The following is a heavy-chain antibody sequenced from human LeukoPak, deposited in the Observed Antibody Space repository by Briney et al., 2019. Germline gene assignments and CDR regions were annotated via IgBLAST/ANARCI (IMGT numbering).Heavy chain of an antibody. Sequence: SVKVSCKASGGTFSSYAISWVRQAPGQGLEWMGGIIPIFGTANYAQKFQGRVTITADESTSTAYMELSSLRSEDTAVYYCARGKPRPRDGYNYPLDYWGQGTLVTVSS. CDR1: GGTFSSYA. D-gene: IGHD5-24*01. CDR3: ARGKPRPRDGYNYPLDY. CDR2: IIPIFGTA. V-gene: IGHV1-69*01. J-gene: IGHJ4*02.